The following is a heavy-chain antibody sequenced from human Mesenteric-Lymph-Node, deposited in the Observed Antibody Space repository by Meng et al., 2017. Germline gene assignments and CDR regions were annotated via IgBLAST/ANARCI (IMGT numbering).Heavy chain of an antibody. J-gene: IGHJ6*02. CDR3: ARDYNGYGMDV. Sequence: GESLKISCAASGFTVSSNYMSWVRKAPGKGLEWVAVIWYDGSNKYYADSVKGRFTISRDNSKNTLYLQMNSLRAEDTAVYYCARDYNGYGMDVWGQGTTVTVSS. CDR1: GFTVSSNY. D-gene: IGHD3-10*01. CDR2: IWYDGSNK. V-gene: IGHV3-33*08.